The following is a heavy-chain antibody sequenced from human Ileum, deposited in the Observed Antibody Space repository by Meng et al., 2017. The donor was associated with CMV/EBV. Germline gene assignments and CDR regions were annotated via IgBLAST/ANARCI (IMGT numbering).Heavy chain of an antibody. Sequence: QLHESGPGVVKPSETLSLSFSVSRGSIRSSSFSWGWIRQPPGKGLEWIGSISFGGSTSYKPSLKSRVTISIDMSKNQFSLKLSSVTAADTAVYYCARVGASSITTADYWGQGILVTVSS. J-gene: IGHJ4*02. V-gene: IGHV4-39*07. CDR1: RGSIRSSSFS. CDR3: ARVGASSITTADY. CDR2: ISFGGST. D-gene: IGHD3-22*01.